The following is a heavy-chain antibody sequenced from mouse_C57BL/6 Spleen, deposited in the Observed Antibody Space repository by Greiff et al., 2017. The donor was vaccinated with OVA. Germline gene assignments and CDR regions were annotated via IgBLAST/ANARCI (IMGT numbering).Heavy chain of an antibody. CDR2: INPSNGGT. J-gene: IGHJ4*01. D-gene: IGHD2-4*01. CDR1: GYTFTSYW. V-gene: IGHV1-53*01. CDR3: ARGDYDDAYYYAMDY. Sequence: QVHVKQSGTELVKPGASVKLSCKASGYTFTSYWMHWVKQRPGQGLEWIGNINPSNGGTNYNEKFKSKATLTVDKSSSTAYMQLSSLTSEDSAVYYCARGDYDDAYYYAMDYWGQGTSVTVSS.